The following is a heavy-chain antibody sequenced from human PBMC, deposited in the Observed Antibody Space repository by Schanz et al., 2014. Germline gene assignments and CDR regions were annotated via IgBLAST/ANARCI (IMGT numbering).Heavy chain of an antibody. Sequence: QVQLQESGPGLVKPSETLSLTCTVSSGSISSHFWSWIRQPPGKGLEWIAYFYYSGNTNYNPSFKSRATISVDSSKNQVSLRLNSVTAADTAVYYCASWAPDYFDSWGQGTLVTVSS. V-gene: IGHV4-59*11. CDR1: SGSISSHF. CDR2: FYYSGNT. J-gene: IGHJ4*02. CDR3: ASWAPDYFDS. D-gene: IGHD7-27*01.